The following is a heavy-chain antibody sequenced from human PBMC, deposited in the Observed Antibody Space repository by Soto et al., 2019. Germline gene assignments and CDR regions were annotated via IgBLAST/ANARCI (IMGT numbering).Heavy chain of an antibody. J-gene: IGHJ6*03. CDR2: INPSGGST. CDR1: GYTFTSYY. V-gene: IGHV1-46*03. CDR3: ARAMGSGSYYPNTYYYYYYMDV. D-gene: IGHD3-10*01. Sequence: QVQLVQSGAEVKKPGASVKVSCKASGYTFTSYYMHWVRQAPGQGLEWMGIINPSGGSTSYAQKFQGGVTMTRDTSTSTVYMELSSLRSEDTAVYYCARAMGSGSYYPNTYYYYYYMDVWGKGTTVTVSS.